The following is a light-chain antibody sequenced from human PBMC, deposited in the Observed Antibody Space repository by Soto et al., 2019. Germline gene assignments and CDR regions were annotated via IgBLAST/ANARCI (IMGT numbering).Light chain of an antibody. V-gene: IGKV1-27*01. CDR2: ATS. CDR1: QDIRNF. J-gene: IGKJ2*01. CDR3: QHYIRAPYT. Sequence: DIQMTQSPSSLSASVGDRVTITCRASQDIRNFLAWYQQTPGKVPKLLIYATSTLQSGVPSRFSGSGSGTDFTLTINSLQPEDVAIYHCQHYIRAPYTFGQGTKLEI.